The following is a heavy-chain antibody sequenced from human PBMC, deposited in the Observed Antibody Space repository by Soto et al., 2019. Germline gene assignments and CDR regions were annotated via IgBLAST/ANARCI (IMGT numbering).Heavy chain of an antibody. J-gene: IGHJ4*02. D-gene: IGHD5-12*01. CDR3: AKDNSPYSGYNSFDY. CDR2: ISGSGTNT. CDR1: GFTFSSYV. Sequence: EVRLLESGGGLIQPGGSLRLSCAASGFTFSSYVMSWVRQAPGTGLEWVSGISGSGTNTYYADSVKGRFTISRDNSKKTSYLQMTSLRAEDTAEYYCAKDNSPYSGYNSFDYWGEGTLVTVSS. V-gene: IGHV3-23*01.